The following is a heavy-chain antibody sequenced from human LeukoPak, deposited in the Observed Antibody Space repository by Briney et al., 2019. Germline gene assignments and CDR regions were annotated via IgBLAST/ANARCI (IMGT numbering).Heavy chain of an antibody. Sequence: SETLSLTCAVYGGSFSGYYWSWIRQPPGKGLEWIGEINHSGSTNYNPSLKSRVTISVDTSKNQFSLQLSSVTAADTAVYYCARDWNRYAYWGQGTLVTVSS. CDR3: ARDWNRYAY. CDR1: GGSFSGYY. V-gene: IGHV4-34*01. J-gene: IGHJ4*02. CDR2: INHSGST. D-gene: IGHD1-1*01.